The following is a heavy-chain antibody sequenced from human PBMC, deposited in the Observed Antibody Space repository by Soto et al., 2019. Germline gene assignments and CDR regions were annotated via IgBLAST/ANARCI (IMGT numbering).Heavy chain of an antibody. CDR3: ARGFYYSSVLRGYYMDV. CDR2: IGTAGDT. V-gene: IGHV3-13*01. CDR1: GFTFSSYD. J-gene: IGHJ6*03. Sequence: PGGSLRLSCAASGFTFSSYDMHWVRQATGKGLEWVSAIGTAGDTYYPGSVKGRFTISRENAKNSLYLQMNSLRAGDTAVYYCARGFYYSSVLRGYYMDVWGKGTTVTVSS. D-gene: IGHD6-19*01.